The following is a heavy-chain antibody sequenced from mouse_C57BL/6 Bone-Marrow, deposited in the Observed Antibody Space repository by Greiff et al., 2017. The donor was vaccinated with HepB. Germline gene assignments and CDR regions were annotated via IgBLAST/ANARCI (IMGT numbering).Heavy chain of an antibody. CDR1: GYNFTSYW. Sequence: QVQLQQPGAELVMPGASVKLSCKASGYNFTSYWMHWVKQRPVQGLEWIGEIDPSDSYTNYNQKFKGKSTLTVDKSSSTAYMPLSSLKSEDSAVFYCTRYVYGSSFDFWGQGTTLTVSS. CDR3: TRYVYGSSFDF. CDR2: IDPSDSYT. J-gene: IGHJ2*01. D-gene: IGHD1-1*01. V-gene: IGHV1-69*01.